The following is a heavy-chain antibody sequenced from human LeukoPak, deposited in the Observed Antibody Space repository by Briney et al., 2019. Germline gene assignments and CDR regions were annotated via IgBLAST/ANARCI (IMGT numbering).Heavy chain of an antibody. D-gene: IGHD5-12*01. V-gene: IGHV4-34*01. Sequence: PSETLSLTCAVYGGSFSGYYWSWICQPPGKGLEWIGEINHSGSTNYNPSLKSRVTISVDTSKNQFSLKLSSVTAADTAVYYCARTRRIYSGYELFDYWGQGTLVTVSS. CDR1: GGSFSGYY. CDR2: INHSGST. J-gene: IGHJ4*02. CDR3: ARTRRIYSGYELFDY.